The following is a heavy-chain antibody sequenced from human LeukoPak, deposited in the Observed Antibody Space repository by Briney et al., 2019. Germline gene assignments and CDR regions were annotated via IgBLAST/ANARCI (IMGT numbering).Heavy chain of an antibody. D-gene: IGHD3-22*01. CDR1: GGSISNYY. CDR3: ASGGTAVVMALTYYFDT. Sequence: PSETLSLTCTVSGGSISNYYWNWIRQPPGKGLEWIGSIYHTGSTYYNPSLQSRVTISLDSPKNQFSLKLTSVTAADTAVYYCASGGTAVVMALTYYFDTWGQGTPVTVSS. J-gene: IGHJ4*02. CDR2: IYHTGST. V-gene: IGHV4-59*08.